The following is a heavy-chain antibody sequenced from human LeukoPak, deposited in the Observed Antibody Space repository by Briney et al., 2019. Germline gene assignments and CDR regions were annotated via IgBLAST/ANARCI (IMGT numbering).Heavy chain of an antibody. D-gene: IGHD3-22*01. Sequence: SETLSLTCTVSGGSISSYYWSWIRQRPGKGLEWIGYIYYSGSTNYNPSLKSRVTISVDTSKNQFSLKLSSVTAADTAVYYCATSRDFYDSSGYYPYYFDYWGQGTLVTVSP. CDR1: GGSISSYY. CDR3: ATSRDFYDSSGYYPYYFDY. CDR2: IYYSGST. J-gene: IGHJ4*02. V-gene: IGHV4-59*01.